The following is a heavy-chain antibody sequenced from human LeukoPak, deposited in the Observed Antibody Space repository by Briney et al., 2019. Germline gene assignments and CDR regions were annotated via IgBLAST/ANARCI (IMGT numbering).Heavy chain of an antibody. D-gene: IGHD3-3*01. J-gene: IGHJ4*02. Sequence: SETLSLTCIVSGGSISSYYWSWIRQPPGKGLEWIGYIYYSGSTNYNPSLKSRVTISVDTSKNQFSLKLSSVTAADTAVYYCARGRGSGFLEWSSYFDYWGQGTLVTVSS. CDR1: GGSISSYY. CDR2: IYYSGST. V-gene: IGHV4-59*08. CDR3: ARGRGSGFLEWSSYFDY.